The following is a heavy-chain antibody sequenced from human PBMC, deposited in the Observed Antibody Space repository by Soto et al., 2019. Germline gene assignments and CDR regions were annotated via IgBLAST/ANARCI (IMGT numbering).Heavy chain of an antibody. CDR2: INTNTGNP. CDR3: ARATRTVTHAYYYYGMDV. D-gene: IGHD4-17*01. Sequence: GASVKVSCKASGYTFTSYAMNWVRQAPGQGLEWMGWINTNTGNPTYAQGFTGRFVFSLDTSVSTAYLQICSLKAEDTAVYYRARATRTVTHAYYYYGMDVWGQGTTVTVSS. CDR1: GYTFTSYA. J-gene: IGHJ6*02. V-gene: IGHV7-4-1*01.